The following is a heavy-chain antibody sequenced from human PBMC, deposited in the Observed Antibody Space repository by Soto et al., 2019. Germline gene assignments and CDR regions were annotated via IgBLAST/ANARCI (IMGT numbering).Heavy chain of an antibody. V-gene: IGHV3-30*18. CDR3: AKDRVDYYDSSGYYYVNYFDY. CDR2: ISYDGSNK. J-gene: IGHJ4*02. CDR1: GFTFSSYG. Sequence: GGSLRLSCAASGFTFSSYGMHLVRQAPGKGLEWVAVISYDGSNKYYADSVKGRFTISRDNSKNTLYLQMNSLRAEDTAVYYCAKDRVDYYDSSGYYYVNYFDYWGQGTLVTVSS. D-gene: IGHD3-22*01.